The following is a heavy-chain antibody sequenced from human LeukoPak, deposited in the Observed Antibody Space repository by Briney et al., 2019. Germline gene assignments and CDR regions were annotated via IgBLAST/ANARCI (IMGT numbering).Heavy chain of an antibody. Sequence: SETLSLTCAVYGGSFSGYYWSWIRQPPGKGLEWIGYIYYSGSTNYNPSLKSRVTISVDTSKNQFSLKLSSVTAADTAVYYCARYEDWFDPWGQGTLVTVSS. CDR2: IYYSGST. D-gene: IGHD3-16*01. CDR3: ARYEDWFDP. J-gene: IGHJ5*02. V-gene: IGHV4-59*01. CDR1: GGSFSGYY.